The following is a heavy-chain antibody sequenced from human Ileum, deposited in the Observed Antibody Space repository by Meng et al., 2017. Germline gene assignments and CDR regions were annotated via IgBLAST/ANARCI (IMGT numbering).Heavy chain of an antibody. CDR3: ASGHLDY. CDR1: GFTFSHHG. CDR2: IWYHGGKN. V-gene: IGHV3-33*01. J-gene: IGHJ4*02. Sequence: VQLVESGGGVVQPGGSLRPSCAASGFTFSHHGMHWVRQAPGKGLEWVAVIWYHGGKNLYADSVKGRFTISRDNSKNTVYLQMNSLRAEDTAIYYCASGHLDYWGQGTLVTVSS.